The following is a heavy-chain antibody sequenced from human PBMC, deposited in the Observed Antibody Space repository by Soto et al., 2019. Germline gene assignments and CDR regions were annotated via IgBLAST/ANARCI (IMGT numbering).Heavy chain of an antibody. Sequence: PSETLSLTCTVSGGSISSSTYYWGWMRQPPGKGLEWIASFFIGGNTYYNPSLKSRVTISVDRSKNQFSLKLSSVTAADTAVYYCARDQRYSSSSGGYYYYYGMDVWGQGTTVTVSS. CDR1: GGSISSSTYY. J-gene: IGHJ6*02. V-gene: IGHV4-39*07. CDR2: FFIGGNT. CDR3: ARDQRYSSSSGGYYYYYGMDV. D-gene: IGHD6-6*01.